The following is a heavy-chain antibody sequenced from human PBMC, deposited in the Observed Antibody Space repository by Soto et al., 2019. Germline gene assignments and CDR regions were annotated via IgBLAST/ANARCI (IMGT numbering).Heavy chain of an antibody. J-gene: IGHJ4*02. CDR1: GFTFSSYA. CDR3: SKFLSRKGIAAAGTERYFDY. CDR2: ISGSGGST. Sequence: PGGSLRLSCAASGFTFSSYAMSWVRQAPGKGLEWVSAISGSGGSTYYADSVKGRFTISRDNSKNTLYLQMNSLRAEDTAVYYCSKFLSRKGIAAAGTERYFDYWGQGTLVTVSS. D-gene: IGHD6-13*01. V-gene: IGHV3-23*01.